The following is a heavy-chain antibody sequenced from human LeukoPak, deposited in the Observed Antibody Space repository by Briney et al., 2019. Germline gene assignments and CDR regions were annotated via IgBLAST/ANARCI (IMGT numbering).Heavy chain of an antibody. CDR1: GYTFTGYY. V-gene: IGHV1-2*04. Sequence: ASVKVSCTASGYTFTGYYTHWVRQAPGQGLEWMGWINPNSGGTNYAQKFQGWVTMTRDTSISTAYMELSRLRSDDTAVYYCARDLGRAAGDDYYYYYGMDVWGQGTTVTVSS. D-gene: IGHD6-13*01. CDR2: INPNSGGT. CDR3: ARDLGRAAGDDYYYYYGMDV. J-gene: IGHJ6*02.